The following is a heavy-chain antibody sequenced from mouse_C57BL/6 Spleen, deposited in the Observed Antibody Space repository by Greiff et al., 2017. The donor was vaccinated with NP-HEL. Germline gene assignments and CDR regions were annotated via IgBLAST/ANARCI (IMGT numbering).Heavy chain of an antibody. V-gene: IGHV1-59*01. CDR3: ARGGYDYDDYYAMDY. CDR1: GYTFTSYW. J-gene: IGHJ4*01. D-gene: IGHD2-4*01. Sequence: QVQLQQPGAELVRPGTSVKLSCKASGYTFTSYWMHWVKQRPGQGLEWIGVIDPSDSYTNYNQKFKGKATLTVDTSSSTAYMQLSSLTSEDSAVYYCARGGYDYDDYYAMDYWGQGTSVTVSS. CDR2: IDPSDSYT.